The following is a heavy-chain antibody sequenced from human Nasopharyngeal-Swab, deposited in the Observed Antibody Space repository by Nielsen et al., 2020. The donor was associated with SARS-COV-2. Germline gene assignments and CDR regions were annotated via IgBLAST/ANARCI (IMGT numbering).Heavy chain of an antibody. D-gene: IGHD2-15*01. CDR3: AKGYCSGAGCDYFDH. Sequence: GGSLRLSCAAAGFTFGSVAMNWVRQAPGKGPQWVATITDTGHGTYYADSVKGRFTISRDNPKNTLYLHMNSLRAEDSALYYCAKGYCSGAGCDYFDHLGQGTLVTVSS. V-gene: IGHV3-23*01. J-gene: IGHJ4*02. CDR2: ITDTGHGT. CDR1: GFTFGSVA.